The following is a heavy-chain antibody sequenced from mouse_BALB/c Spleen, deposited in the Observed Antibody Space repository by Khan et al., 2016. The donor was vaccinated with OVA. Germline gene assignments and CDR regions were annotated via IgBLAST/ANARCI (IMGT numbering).Heavy chain of an antibody. J-gene: IGHJ3*01. D-gene: IGHD2-13*01. Sequence: VQLKQSGPELVKPGASLKLSCKTSGYTFTEYTIHWVKQSHGKSLEWIGGFNPNNGDPYYNQKFKAKATLTVDKSSTTAYLDLRSLTSDDSAVYDCVRDRDYHGMTYWGQGTLVTVAA. CDR3: VRDRDYHGMTY. CDR2: FNPNNGDP. V-gene: IGHV1-18*01. CDR1: GYTFTEYT.